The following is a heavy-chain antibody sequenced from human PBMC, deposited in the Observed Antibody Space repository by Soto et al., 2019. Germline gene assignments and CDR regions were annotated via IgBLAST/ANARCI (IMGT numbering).Heavy chain of an antibody. J-gene: IGHJ4*02. CDR1: GFTFSSYA. CDR2: ISGSGGST. CDR3: AKDPRLLMVYAQDFDY. D-gene: IGHD2-8*01. Sequence: PGGSLRLSCAASGFTFSSYAMSWVRQAPGKGLEWVSAISGSGGSTYYADSVKGRFTISRDNSKNTLYLQMNSLRAEDTAVYYCAKDPRLLMVYAQDFDYWGQGTLVTVSS. V-gene: IGHV3-23*01.